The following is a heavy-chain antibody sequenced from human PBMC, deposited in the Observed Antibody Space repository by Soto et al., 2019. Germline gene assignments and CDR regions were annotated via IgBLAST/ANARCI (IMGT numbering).Heavy chain of an antibody. Sequence: SETLSLTCAVYGGSFSGYYWSWIRQPPGKGLEWIGEINHSGSTNYNPSLKSRVTISVDTSKNQFSLKLSSVTAADTAVYYCARGQVRVTGNSHYYYYGMDVWGQGTTVTVSS. D-gene: IGHD1-20*01. CDR2: INHSGST. CDR3: ARGQVRVTGNSHYYYYGMDV. V-gene: IGHV4-34*01. CDR1: GGSFSGYY. J-gene: IGHJ6*02.